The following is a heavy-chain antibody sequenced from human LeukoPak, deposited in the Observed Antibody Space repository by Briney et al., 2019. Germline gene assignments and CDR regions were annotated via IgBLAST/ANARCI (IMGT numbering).Heavy chain of an antibody. D-gene: IGHD6-6*01. CDR2: TYYRSKWYN. J-gene: IGHJ4*02. V-gene: IGHV6-1*01. Sequence: SQTLSLTCAISGDSVSSNSAAWNWIRLSPSRGLEWLGRTYYRSKWYNDYAVSVKSRITINPDTSKNQFSLQLNSVTPEDTAVYYCARDRGIAARRDNYFDYWGQGTLVTVSS. CDR1: GDSVSSNSAA. CDR3: ARDRGIAARRDNYFDY.